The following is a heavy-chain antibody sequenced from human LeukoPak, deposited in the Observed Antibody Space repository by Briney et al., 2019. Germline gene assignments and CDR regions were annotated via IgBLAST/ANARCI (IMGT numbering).Heavy chain of an antibody. V-gene: IGHV5-51*01. Sequence: GESLKISCKGSGYSFTSYWIGWVRQMPGKGLEWMGIIYPGDSDTRYGPSFQGQVTISADKSISTAYLQWSSLKASDTALYYCAKDNYDILTGHDYWGQGTLVTVSS. CDR2: IYPGDSDT. CDR1: GYSFTSYW. D-gene: IGHD3-9*01. CDR3: AKDNYDILTGHDY. J-gene: IGHJ4*02.